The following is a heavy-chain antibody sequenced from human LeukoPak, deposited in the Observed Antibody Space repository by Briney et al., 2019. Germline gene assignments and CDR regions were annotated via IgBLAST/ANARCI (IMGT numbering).Heavy chain of an antibody. Sequence: ASVKVSCKTSGSTLTTYYMHWVRQAPGQGLEWMGLINPSDGSTSDTQKFQGRVTMTRDTSTSTVYMELSSLTSEDTAVYYCARGLYYRKFDSWGQGTLVTVSS. CDR3: ARGLYYRKFDS. D-gene: IGHD2-8*01. V-gene: IGHV1-46*01. J-gene: IGHJ4*02. CDR2: INPSDGST. CDR1: GSTLTTYY.